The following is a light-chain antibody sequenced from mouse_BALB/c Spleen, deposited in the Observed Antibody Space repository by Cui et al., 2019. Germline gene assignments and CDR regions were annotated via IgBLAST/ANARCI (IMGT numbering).Light chain of an antibody. CDR3: QQYNSYPYT. CDR2: SAS. V-gene: IGKV6-15*01. CDR1: QNGGTN. J-gene: IGKJ2*01. Sequence: DIVMTQSQKFMSTSVGDRVSVTCKAGQNGGTNVAWYQQKPGQSPKALIYSASYRYSGVPDRFTGSGSGTDFTLTISNVQSEDLAEYFCQQYNSYPYTFGGGTKLEIK.